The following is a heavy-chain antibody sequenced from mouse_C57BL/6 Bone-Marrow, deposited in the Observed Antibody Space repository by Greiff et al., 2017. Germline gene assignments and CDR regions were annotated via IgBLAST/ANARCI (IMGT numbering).Heavy chain of an antibody. CDR2: IDPENGDT. D-gene: IGHD2-3*01. CDR1: GFNIKDDY. J-gene: IGHJ2*01. CDR3: TTHDGYSYYFDY. Sequence: EVQLQQSGAELGRPGASGKLSCTASGFNIKDDYMHWVKQRPEQGLEWIGWIDPENGDTEYASKFQGKATITADTSSNTAYLQLSSLTSEDTAVYYCTTHDGYSYYFDYWGQGTTLTVSS. V-gene: IGHV14-4*01.